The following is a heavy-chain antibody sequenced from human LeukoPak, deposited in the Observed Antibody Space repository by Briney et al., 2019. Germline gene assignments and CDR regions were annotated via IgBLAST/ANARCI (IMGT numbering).Heavy chain of an antibody. D-gene: IGHD3-10*01. V-gene: IGHV3-9*01. Sequence: GGSLRLSCAASGFSFGDYAMHWVRQAPGKGLEWVSGITWNSDIKAYADAVKGRFTVSRDNAKNSLYLQRNSLRSDDTALYYCGGAPISGSYSQYFYMDVWGKGTTVTISS. CDR2: ITWNSDIK. J-gene: IGHJ6*03. CDR3: GGAPISGSYSQYFYMDV. CDR1: GFSFGDYA.